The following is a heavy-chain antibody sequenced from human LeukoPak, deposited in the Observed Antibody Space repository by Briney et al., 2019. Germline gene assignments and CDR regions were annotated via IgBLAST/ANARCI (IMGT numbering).Heavy chain of an antibody. V-gene: IGHV4-30-2*01. D-gene: IGHD3-3*01. CDR1: GGSISSGGYS. J-gene: IGHJ4*02. Sequence: TSETLSLTRAVSGGSISSGGYSWSWIRQPPGKGLEWIGYIYHSGSTYYNPSLKSRVTISVDRSKNQFSLKLSSVTAADTAVYYCARVRYDFWSGYKYYFDYWGQGTLVTVSS. CDR3: ARVRYDFWSGYKYYFDY. CDR2: IYHSGST.